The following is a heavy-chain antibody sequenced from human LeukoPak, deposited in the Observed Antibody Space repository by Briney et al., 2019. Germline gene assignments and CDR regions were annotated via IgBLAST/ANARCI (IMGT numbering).Heavy chain of an antibody. Sequence: SVKVSCKASGGTFSSYAISWVRQAPGLGLEWMGGIIPIFGTANYAQKFQGRVTITTDESTSTAYMELSSLRSEDTAVYYCAKSLRDSSGYWDPTYYYYYYMDVWGKGTTVTVSS. J-gene: IGHJ6*03. CDR2: IIPIFGTA. D-gene: IGHD3-22*01. V-gene: IGHV1-69*05. CDR1: GGTFSSYA. CDR3: AKSLRDSSGYWDPTYYYYYYMDV.